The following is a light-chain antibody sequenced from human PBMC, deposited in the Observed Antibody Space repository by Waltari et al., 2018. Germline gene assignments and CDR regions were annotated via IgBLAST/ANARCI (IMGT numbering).Light chain of an antibody. J-gene: IGKJ2*01. CDR2: GAS. V-gene: IGKV3-15*01. Sequence: DILITQSQPTLPVSPGERASLSCRASQSVSSTLAWYQQKPGQAPRRLIYGASTRATGIPARFSGSGSGTEFTLTISSLQSEDFAVYYCQQYSNWYTFGQGTKLEIK. CDR1: QSVSST. CDR3: QQYSNWYT.